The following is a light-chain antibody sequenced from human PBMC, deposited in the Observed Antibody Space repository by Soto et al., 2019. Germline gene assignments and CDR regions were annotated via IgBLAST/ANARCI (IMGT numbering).Light chain of an antibody. CDR3: QQRSIWPLT. CDR2: TSS. CDR1: QSVSNF. J-gene: IGKJ4*01. Sequence: EIVLTQSPATLSFSPGERATLSCRASQSVSNFLAWYQQKPGQAPRLLIDTSSDRATGIPARFSGSGSGTDFTLTISSLEPEDFAVYYCQQRSIWPLTFGGGTKVDIK. V-gene: IGKV3-11*01.